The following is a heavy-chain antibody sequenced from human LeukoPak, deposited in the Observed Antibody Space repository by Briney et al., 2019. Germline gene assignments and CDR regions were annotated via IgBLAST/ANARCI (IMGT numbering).Heavy chain of an antibody. J-gene: IGHJ4*02. CDR2: ISAYNGNT. CDR1: GYTFTSYY. CDR3: ARTLTVTTNDY. D-gene: IGHD4-17*01. V-gene: IGHV1-18*04. Sequence: ASVKVSCKASGYTFTSYYMHWVRQASGQGLEWMGWISAYNGNTNYAQKLQGRVTMTTDTSTSTAYMELRSLRSDDTAVYYCARTLTVTTNDYWGQGTLVTVSS.